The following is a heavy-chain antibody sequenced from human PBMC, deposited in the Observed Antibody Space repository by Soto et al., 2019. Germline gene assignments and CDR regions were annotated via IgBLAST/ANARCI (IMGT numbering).Heavy chain of an antibody. CDR1: GISFINHY. V-gene: IGHV1-46*03. D-gene: IGHD3-9*01. J-gene: IGHJ4*02. CDR2: INPAGSVT. CDR3: AGNISLTFPAALGKKKSVSSGGCFAL. Sequence: ASVKVSCKASGISFINHYVHWVRQAPGQGPEWMGVINPAGSVTVYALKLQDRVTVTRDTSTSTVYMELNSLTSEDTAIYYCAGNISLTFPAALGKKKSVSSGGCFALGGQGPLVTVS.